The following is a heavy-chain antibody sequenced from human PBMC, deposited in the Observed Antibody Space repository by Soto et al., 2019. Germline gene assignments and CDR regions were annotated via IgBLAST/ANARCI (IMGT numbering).Heavy chain of an antibody. CDR3: AKDLQSYGDYDYYCYGMDV. D-gene: IGHD4-17*01. V-gene: IGHV3-30*18. Sequence: QVQLVESGGGEVQPGRSLTISCAASGFTFSTYGMHGVRQTPGKGLEWGAVISYDGTNKFYSDSVKGRFTFSRDNFKNTLTLQMNSLRADDTAVYSCAKDLQSYGDYDYYCYGMDVWGLGTRVTVSS. CDR1: GFTFSTYG. J-gene: IGHJ6*02. CDR2: ISYDGTNK.